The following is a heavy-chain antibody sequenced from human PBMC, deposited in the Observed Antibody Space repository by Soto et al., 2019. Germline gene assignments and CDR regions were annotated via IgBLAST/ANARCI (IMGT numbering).Heavy chain of an antibody. J-gene: IGHJ4*02. Sequence: LRLSCQASGFNFDNYGMHWVRQAPGKGLEWVAVITYDGSNKYYADSVKGRFTTSRDNSKNTLSLHLNTLKPEDTAVYHCAKDRVGGTFYTPLGFWGQGTLVTVS. V-gene: IGHV3-30*18. D-gene: IGHD1-7*01. CDR1: GFNFDNYG. CDR2: ITYDGSNK. CDR3: AKDRVGGTFYTPLGF.